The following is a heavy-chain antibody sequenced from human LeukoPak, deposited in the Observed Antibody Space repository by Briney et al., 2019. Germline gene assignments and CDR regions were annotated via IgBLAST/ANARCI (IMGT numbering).Heavy chain of an antibody. V-gene: IGHV1-69*13. J-gene: IGHJ4*02. Sequence: SVKVSRKASGGTFSSYAISWVRQAPGQGLEWMGGIIPIFGTANYAQKFQGRVTITADESTSTAYMELSSLRSEDTAVYYCARLHDSSGYYYGYFDYWGQGTLVTVSS. CDR2: IIPIFGTA. D-gene: IGHD3-22*01. CDR1: GGTFSSYA. CDR3: ARLHDSSGYYYGYFDY.